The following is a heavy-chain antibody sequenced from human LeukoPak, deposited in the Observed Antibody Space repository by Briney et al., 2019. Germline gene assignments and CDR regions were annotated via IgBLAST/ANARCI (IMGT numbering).Heavy chain of an antibody. J-gene: IGHJ4*02. CDR2: IAGNSVTI. V-gene: IGHV3-23*01. CDR3: TKDLRPDGLYDFDS. D-gene: IGHD5/OR15-5a*01. CDR1: GFTFSTYA. Sequence: GGSLRLSCAASGFTFSTYAMNWVRQAPGRGLEWVSVIAGNSVTIRYAGSVKGRFIISRDNSKNTVFLQMNSLKVEDTALYYCTKDLRPDGLYDFDSWGQGTLVTVSS.